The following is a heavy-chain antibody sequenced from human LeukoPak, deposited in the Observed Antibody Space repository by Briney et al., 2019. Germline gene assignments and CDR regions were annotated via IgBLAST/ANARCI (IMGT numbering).Heavy chain of an antibody. D-gene: IGHD3-22*01. CDR1: GFTFSAYA. Sequence: GGALRLSCAASGFTFSAYAMHWVRQAPGKGLDWVAFIRYDGFNEYYADSVKGRFTISRDNSKNTVYLQMNSLRAEDTAVYYCAKNLGHYDSSGFLFDYWGQGALVTVSS. V-gene: IGHV3-30*02. CDR3: AKNLGHYDSSGFLFDY. CDR2: IRYDGFNE. J-gene: IGHJ4*02.